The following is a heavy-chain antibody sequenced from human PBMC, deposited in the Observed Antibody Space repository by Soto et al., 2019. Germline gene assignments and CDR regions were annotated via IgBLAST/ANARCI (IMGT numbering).Heavy chain of an antibody. J-gene: IGHJ6*02. D-gene: IGHD1-26*01. CDR2: ISSSSSTI. V-gene: IGHV3-48*02. Sequence: GGSLRLSCAASGFTFSSYSMKWVRQAPGKGLEWVSYISSSSSTIYYADSVKGRFTISRDNAKNSLYLQMNSLRDEDTAVYYCARDLWELLEYYYYGMDVWGQGTTVTVSS. CDR3: ARDLWELLEYYYYGMDV. CDR1: GFTFSSYS.